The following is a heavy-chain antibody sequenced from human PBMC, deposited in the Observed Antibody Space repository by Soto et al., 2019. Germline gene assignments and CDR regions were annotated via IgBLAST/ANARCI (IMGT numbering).Heavy chain of an antibody. Sequence: PGASLKISCKGSGYSFGTHSIGWVRQMPGRGLEWMGIIYPGDSDTKYSPSFQGQVTISADKSISTAYLQWSSLMASDTAIYFCARRGHDSSGLWYYGLDVWGQGTTVTVSS. V-gene: IGHV5-51*01. CDR3: ARRGHDSSGLWYYGLDV. J-gene: IGHJ6*02. CDR2: IYPGDSDT. D-gene: IGHD3-22*01. CDR1: GYSFGTHS.